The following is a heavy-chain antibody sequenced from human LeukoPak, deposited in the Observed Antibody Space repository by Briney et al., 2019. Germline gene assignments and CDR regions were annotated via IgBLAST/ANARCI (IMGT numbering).Heavy chain of an antibody. J-gene: IGHJ4*02. CDR2: IKQDGSEK. D-gene: IGHD3-22*01. CDR3: AKEVVGVITNPTEAGFDY. Sequence: GGSLRLSCAASGFTFSSYWMSWVRQAPGKGLEWVANIKQDGSEKYYVDSVKGRFTISRDNSKNTLYLQMNSLRVEDTAVYYCAKEVVGVITNPTEAGFDYWGQGTLVTVSS. CDR1: GFTFSSYW. V-gene: IGHV3-7*03.